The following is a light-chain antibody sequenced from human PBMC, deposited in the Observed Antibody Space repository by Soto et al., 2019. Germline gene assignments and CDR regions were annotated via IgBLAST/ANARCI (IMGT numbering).Light chain of an antibody. CDR2: GAS. V-gene: IGKV3-20*01. CDR3: QQYGSSPVT. CDR1: QSVSNNY. Sequence: EDMSSLSPGTLSLSPGDRASLSCRASQSVSNNYLAWHQQRPGQAPRLLIFGASNRATGVPDRFSGSGSGTDFTLTISRLEPEDFAVYYCQQYGSSPVTFGQGTKVDIK. J-gene: IGKJ1*01.